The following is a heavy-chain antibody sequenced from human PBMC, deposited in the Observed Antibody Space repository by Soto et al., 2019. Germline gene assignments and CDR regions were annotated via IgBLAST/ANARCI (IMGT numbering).Heavy chain of an antibody. CDR1: GYTFTSYD. CDR3: ARGGQYYDFWSCTVYYYGLDV. J-gene: IGHJ6*02. CDR2: MNPNSGNT. D-gene: IGHD3-3*01. Sequence: ASVKVSCKASGYTFTSYDMNWVRQATGQGLEWMGWMNPNSGNTGYAQKFQGRVTMTRNTSISTAYMELSSLRSEDTAVYYCARGGQYYDFWSCTVYYYGLDVWGQGTTVTVSS. V-gene: IGHV1-8*01.